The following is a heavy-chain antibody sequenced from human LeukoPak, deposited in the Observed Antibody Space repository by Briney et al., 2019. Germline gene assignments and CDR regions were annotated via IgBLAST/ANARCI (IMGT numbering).Heavy chain of an antibody. V-gene: IGHV3-23*01. Sequence: PGGSLRLSCAASGFTFSSYAMSWVRQAPGKGLEWVSAISGSGGSTYYADSVKGRFTISRDNSKNTLYLQMNSLRAEDTAVYYCAKDSRITMVRGVIGPYGMDVWGQGTTVTVSS. CDR2: ISGSGGST. J-gene: IGHJ6*02. CDR1: GFTFSSYA. D-gene: IGHD3-10*01. CDR3: AKDSRITMVRGVIGPYGMDV.